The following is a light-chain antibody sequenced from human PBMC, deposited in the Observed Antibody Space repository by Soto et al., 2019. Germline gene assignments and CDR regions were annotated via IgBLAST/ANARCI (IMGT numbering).Light chain of an antibody. CDR1: QSVLSSSNNNNY. CDR3: KKYYSTPLT. Sequence: DIVMTQSPASMAVSLGERSTINCKSSQSVLSSSNNNNYLAWYQQKPGQTPKLLSYWASTRESGLPDRFSGSGSGTDFTLTVSSLKYYDVAVYYCKKYYSTPLTFGEGTNVEIK. J-gene: IGKJ1*01. V-gene: IGKV4-1*01. CDR2: WAS.